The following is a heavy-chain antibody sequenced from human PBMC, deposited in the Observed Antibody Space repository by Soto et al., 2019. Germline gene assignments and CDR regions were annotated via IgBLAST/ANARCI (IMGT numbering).Heavy chain of an antibody. CDR2: IYHSGST. J-gene: IGHJ6*02. CDR3: ARDAYYGSGSYTGYYYGMDV. D-gene: IGHD3-10*01. V-gene: IGHV4-4*02. CDR1: GGSINSTNW. Sequence: SGTLSITCAASGGSINSTNWWCGFRKLLRPGLEWIGEIYHSGSTTYHPTLKSRVTISVDKSKNQFSLKLSSVTAADTAVYYCARDAYYGSGSYTGYYYGMDVWGQGTTVT.